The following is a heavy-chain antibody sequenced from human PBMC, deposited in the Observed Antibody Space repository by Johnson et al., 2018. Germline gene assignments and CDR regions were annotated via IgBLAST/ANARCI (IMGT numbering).Heavy chain of an antibody. CDR2: IRSSGNPI. V-gene: IGHV3-11*01. D-gene: IGHD3-3*01. J-gene: IGHJ3*02. CDR3: ARDVEKDAFDI. Sequence: QVQLVQSGGGLVKPGGSLRLSCAASGFTFSDYYMSWIRQAPGKGLEWVSYIRSSGNPIYYADSVKGRFTISRDNAKNSLYLQMNSLRAEDTALYYCARDVEKDAFDIWGQGTMVTVAS. CDR1: GFTFSDYY.